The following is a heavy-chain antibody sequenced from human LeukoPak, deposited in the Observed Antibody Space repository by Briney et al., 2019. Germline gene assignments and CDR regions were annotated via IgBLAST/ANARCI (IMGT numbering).Heavy chain of an antibody. CDR2: MNPNSGNT. J-gene: IGHJ6*03. CDR1: GYTFTTYD. D-gene: IGHD4-17*01. Sequence: GASVKVSCKASGYTFTTYDINWVRQATGQGLEWMGWMNPNSGNTGYAQKFQGRVTMTRNTSISTAYMELSSLRSEDTAVYYCARAATVTEAYYYYYYMDVWGKGTTVTVSS. CDR3: ARAATVTEAYYYYYYMDV. V-gene: IGHV1-8*01.